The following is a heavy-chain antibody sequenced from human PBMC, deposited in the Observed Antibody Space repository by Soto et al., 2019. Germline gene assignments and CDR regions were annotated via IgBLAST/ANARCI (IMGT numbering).Heavy chain of an antibody. CDR1: GFTFSSYA. V-gene: IGHV3-23*01. D-gene: IGHD3-10*01. J-gene: IGHJ6*02. CDR2: ISGSGGST. Sequence: EVQLLESGGGLVQPGGSLRLSCAASGFTFSSYAMSWVRQAPGKGLEWVSAISGSGGSTYYADSVKGRFTISRDNSKNTLYLQMNSLRAEDTAVYYCAKVFDPGSGSTEDYYYYYGMDVWGQGTTVTVSS. CDR3: AKVFDPGSGSTEDYYYYYGMDV.